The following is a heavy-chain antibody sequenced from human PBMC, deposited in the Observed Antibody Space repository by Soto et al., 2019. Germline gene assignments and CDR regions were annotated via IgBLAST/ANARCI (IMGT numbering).Heavy chain of an antibody. CDR2: ISYDGSNK. Sequence: VGSLRHSWAASGLTCSSYGMRWVRQAPGKGLEWVAVISYDGSNKYYADSVKGRFTISRDNSKNTLYLQMNSLRAEDTAVYYCAKGIAARGPFDYWGQGTLVTVSS. CDR3: AKGIAARGPFDY. CDR1: GLTCSSYG. J-gene: IGHJ4*02. D-gene: IGHD6-6*01. V-gene: IGHV3-30*18.